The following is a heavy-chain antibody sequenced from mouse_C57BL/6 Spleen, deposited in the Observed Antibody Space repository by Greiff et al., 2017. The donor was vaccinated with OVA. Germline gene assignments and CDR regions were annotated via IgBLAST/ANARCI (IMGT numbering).Heavy chain of an antibody. CDR2: IWSDGST. Sequence: VQLQQSGPGLVAPSQSLSITCTVSGFSLTSYGVHWVRQPPGQGLEWLVVIWSDGSTTYNSALKSRLSISKDNSKSQVCLKRNRLQTDDTAVYYCARHSSGYFDYWGQGTTLTVSS. V-gene: IGHV2-6-1*01. J-gene: IGHJ2*01. D-gene: IGHD3-1*01. CDR3: ARHSSGYFDY. CDR1: GFSLTSYG.